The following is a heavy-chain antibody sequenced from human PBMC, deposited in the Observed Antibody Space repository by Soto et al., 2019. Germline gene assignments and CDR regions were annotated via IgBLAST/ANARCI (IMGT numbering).Heavy chain of an antibody. CDR1: GFTFSSYG. V-gene: IGHV3-33*08. CDR2: IWYDGSNK. CDR3: AGGIAAAGNDDY. D-gene: IGHD6-13*01. Sequence: GGSLRLSCAASGFTFSSYGMHWVRQAPGKGLEWVAVIWYDGSNKYYADSVKGRFTISRDNSKNTLYLQMNSLRAEDTAVYYCAGGIAAAGNDDYWGQGTLVTVSS. J-gene: IGHJ4*02.